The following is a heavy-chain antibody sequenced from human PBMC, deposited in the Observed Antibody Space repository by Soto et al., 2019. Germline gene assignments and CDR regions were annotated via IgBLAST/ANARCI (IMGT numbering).Heavy chain of an antibody. CDR2: ISGGGDAA. V-gene: IGHV3-23*01. Sequence: EVQLLESGGALVQPGGSLRLSCAGSGFTFINYAMNWFRQAPGKGLEWVSSISGGGDAAFFPDSVRGRFTISRDNSKNTVTLQMNSLGVDDTAVYYCARKILGSTSRPNYWYFDLWGRGTLVSVSS. J-gene: IGHJ2*01. CDR3: ARKILGSTSRPNYWYFDL. D-gene: IGHD2-2*01. CDR1: GFTFINYA.